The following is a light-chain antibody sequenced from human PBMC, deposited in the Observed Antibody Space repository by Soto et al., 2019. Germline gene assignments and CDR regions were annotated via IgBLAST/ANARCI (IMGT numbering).Light chain of an antibody. CDR2: LNSDGSH. V-gene: IGLV4-69*01. J-gene: IGLJ3*02. CDR3: QTWGTGSWV. Sequence: QSVLTQSPSASASLGPSVKLTCTLSSGHSSYAIAWHQQQPEKGPRYLMKLNSDGSHSKGDGIPDRFSGSSSGAERYLTISSLQSEDEADYYCQTWGTGSWVFGGGTKLTVL. CDR1: SGHSSYA.